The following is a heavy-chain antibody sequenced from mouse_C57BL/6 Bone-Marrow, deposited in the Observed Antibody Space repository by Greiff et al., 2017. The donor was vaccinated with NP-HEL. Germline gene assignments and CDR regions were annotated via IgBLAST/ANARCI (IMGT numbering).Heavy chain of an antibody. J-gene: IGHJ2*01. V-gene: IGHV1-55*01. CDR3: ARSYYYGSRYFDY. D-gene: IGHD1-1*01. CDR2: IYPGSGST. CDR1: GYTFTSYW. Sequence: QVQLQQPGAELVKPGASVKMSCKASGYTFTSYWITWVKQRPGQGLEWIGDIYPGSGSTNYNEKFKSKATLTVDTASSTAYMQLISLTSEDSAVYYCARSYYYGSRYFDYWGQGTTLTVSS.